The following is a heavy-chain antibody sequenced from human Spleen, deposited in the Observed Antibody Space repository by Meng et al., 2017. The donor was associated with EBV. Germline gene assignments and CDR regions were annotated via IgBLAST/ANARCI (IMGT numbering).Heavy chain of an antibody. CDR1: GGTFRSDA. CDR2: LIPLSDAP. V-gene: IGHV1-69*01. Sequence: VQGVQVGARVQKPGSPVKGSCKTSGGTFRSDAIRWVRQAPGQGLEWMGGLIPLSDAPHYAQKFQGRVTITADESTSTHYLDLSGLRAEDTAVYYCASESGRGFTPDYWGQGTLVTVSS. J-gene: IGHJ4*02. D-gene: IGHD3-10*01. CDR3: ASESGRGFTPDY.